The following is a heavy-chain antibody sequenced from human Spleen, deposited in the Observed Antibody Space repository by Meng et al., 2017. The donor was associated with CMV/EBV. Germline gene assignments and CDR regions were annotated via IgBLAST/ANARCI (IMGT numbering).Heavy chain of an antibody. CDR2: IKPDSGAT. V-gene: IGHV1-2*02. CDR1: GFYFSDHY. J-gene: IGHJ4*02. Sequence: SCQASGFYFSDHYMHWLRQAPGQGLEWMGWIKPDSGATNYAQNFQGRVTMTSDSSISTAYMELIRLTSDDTAVYYCARDHNWGPDHWGQGTLVTVSS. CDR3: ARDHNWGPDH. D-gene: IGHD1-1*01.